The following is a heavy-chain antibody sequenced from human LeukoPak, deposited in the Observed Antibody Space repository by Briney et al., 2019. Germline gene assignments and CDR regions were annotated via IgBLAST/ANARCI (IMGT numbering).Heavy chain of an antibody. D-gene: IGHD6-19*01. CDR1: GGSFSGYY. CDR2: INHSGST. Sequence: SSETLSLTCAVYGGSFSGYYWSWIRQPPGKGLEWIGEINHSGSTNYNPSLKSRVTISVDTSKNQFSLKLSSVTAADTAVYYCARLSRGIAVAGRFGAWGQGTLVTVSS. CDR3: ARLSRGIAVAGRFGA. V-gene: IGHV4-34*01. J-gene: IGHJ5*02.